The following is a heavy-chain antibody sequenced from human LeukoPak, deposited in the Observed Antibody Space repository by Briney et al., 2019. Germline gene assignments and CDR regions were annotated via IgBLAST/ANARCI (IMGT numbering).Heavy chain of an antibody. CDR1: GYTFTSYA. D-gene: IGHD3-10*01. V-gene: IGHV1-3*01. CDR3: ARDLVRGVYNWFDP. CDR2: INAGNGNT. Sequence: ASVKVSCKASGYTFTSYAMHWVRQAPGQRLEWMGWINAGNGNTKYSQKFQGRVTITRDTSASTAYMELSSLRSEDTAVYYCARDLVRGVYNWFDPWGQGTLVTVSS. J-gene: IGHJ5*02.